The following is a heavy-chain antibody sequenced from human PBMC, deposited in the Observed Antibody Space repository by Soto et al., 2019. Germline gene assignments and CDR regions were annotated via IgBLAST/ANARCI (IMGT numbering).Heavy chain of an antibody. Sequence: EVQLVESGGGLVQPGGSLRLSCAASGFVFSSHWIHWVRQAPGQGPVGVSRISTDGSFTSYADFVKGRFTISRDNAKNTLYLQMNSLRAEDTAVYYCARPRSMSSSGFDIWGQGTRVTVSS. V-gene: IGHV3-74*01. CDR3: ARPRSMSSSGFDI. J-gene: IGHJ3*02. CDR2: ISTDGSFT. D-gene: IGHD6-6*01. CDR1: GFVFSSHW.